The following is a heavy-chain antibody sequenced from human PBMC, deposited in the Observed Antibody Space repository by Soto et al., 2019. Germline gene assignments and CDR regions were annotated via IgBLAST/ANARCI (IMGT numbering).Heavy chain of an antibody. CDR2: IYYSGST. CDR3: ESRSYYYYMDV. Sequence: SETLSLTCTVSGGSISSYYWSWIRQPPGKGLEWIGYIYYSGSTNYNPSLKSRVTISVDTSKNQFSLKLSSVTAADTAVYYCESRSYYYYMDVWGKGTTVTVSS. V-gene: IGHV4-59*08. CDR1: GGSISSYY. J-gene: IGHJ6*03.